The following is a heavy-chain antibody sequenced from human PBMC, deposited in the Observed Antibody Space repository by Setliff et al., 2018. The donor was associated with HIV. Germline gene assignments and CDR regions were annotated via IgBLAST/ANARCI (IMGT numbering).Heavy chain of an antibody. CDR1: GGSIRGSSYY. D-gene: IGHD4-17*01. V-gene: IGHV4-39*01. J-gene: IGHJ1*01. CDR3: ARHHLRTTEEYFQH. Sequence: SETLSLTCTVSGGSIRGSSYYWGWIRQPPGKGLEWIGSMYYSGRTYYNPSLKSRVTISVDTSKNQLSLKLNSVTAADTAVYYCARHHLRTTEEYFQHWGQGTLVTVSS. CDR2: MYYSGRT.